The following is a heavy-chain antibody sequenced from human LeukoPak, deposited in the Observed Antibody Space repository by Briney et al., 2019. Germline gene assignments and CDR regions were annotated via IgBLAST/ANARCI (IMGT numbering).Heavy chain of an antibody. V-gene: IGHV4-30-4*01. CDR2: ISYSGIT. Sequence: KSSETLSLTCTVSGGSITSDDYYWTWIRQPPGKGLEWIGHISYSGITSYNPSLKSRVTMSVDTSRNQFSLRLTSVTAADTAVYYCARDAFGDYYDATGYWIFDYWGQGSLATVSS. D-gene: IGHD3-22*01. CDR1: GGSITSDDYY. J-gene: IGHJ4*02. CDR3: ARDAFGDYYDATGYWIFDY.